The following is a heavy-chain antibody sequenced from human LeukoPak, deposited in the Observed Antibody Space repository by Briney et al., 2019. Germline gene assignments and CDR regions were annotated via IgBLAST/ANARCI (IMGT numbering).Heavy chain of an antibody. V-gene: IGHV1-69*13. CDR2: IIPIFGSA. D-gene: IGHD7-27*01. CDR3: ARALHLGLHSYFDS. J-gene: IGHJ4*02. Sequence: ASVKVSCKASGGTFSSYAISWVRQAPGQGLEWMGGIIPIFGSANYAQKFQGRVTVTADESTSTAYVELSSLSSEDTAVYYCARALHLGLHSYFDSWGQGTLVTVSS. CDR1: GGTFSSYA.